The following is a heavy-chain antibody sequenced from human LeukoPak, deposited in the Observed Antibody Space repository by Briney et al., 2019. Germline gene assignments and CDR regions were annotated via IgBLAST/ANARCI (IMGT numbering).Heavy chain of an antibody. CDR1: GFTFSSYS. V-gene: IGHV3-48*01. Sequence: GGSLRLSCAASGFTFSSYSMNWVRQAPGKGLEWVSYISSSSSTIYYADSVKGRFTLSRDNAKNSLYLQMNSLRAEDTAVYYCARVTYYYYYMDVWGKGTTVTVSS. J-gene: IGHJ6*03. CDR2: ISSSSSTI. CDR3: ARVTYYYYYMDV.